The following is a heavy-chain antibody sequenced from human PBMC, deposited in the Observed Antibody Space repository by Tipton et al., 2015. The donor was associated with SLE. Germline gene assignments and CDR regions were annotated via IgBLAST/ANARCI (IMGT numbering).Heavy chain of an antibody. Sequence: QLVQSGGGLVQPGGPLRLSCAASGFTFRSYSMNWVRQAPGKGLEWVSSISGSSGYLYYADSVQGRFTISRDNAKNSLYLQMNSLRAEDTGVYYCARESAPIGDDYYYYYGMDVWGQGTTVTVSS. CDR3: ARESAPIGDDYYYYYGMDV. V-gene: IGHV3-21*03. CDR2: ISGSSGYL. J-gene: IGHJ6*02. D-gene: IGHD2-21*02. CDR1: GFTFRSYS.